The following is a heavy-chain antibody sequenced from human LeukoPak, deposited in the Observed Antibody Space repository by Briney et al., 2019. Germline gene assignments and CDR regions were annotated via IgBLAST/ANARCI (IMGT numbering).Heavy chain of an antibody. CDR3: VRDRELGY. V-gene: IGHV4-59*01. CDR2: IYDRGNT. CDR1: DGFISNFY. Sequence: SETLSLTCTVPDGFISNFYWSWVRHPPGKGLEWIGYIYDRGNTNYNPSLKSRVIISVDTSKNQFALRLTSVTPADTAIYYCVRDRELGYWGQGTLVTVSS. J-gene: IGHJ4*02. D-gene: IGHD2/OR15-2a*01.